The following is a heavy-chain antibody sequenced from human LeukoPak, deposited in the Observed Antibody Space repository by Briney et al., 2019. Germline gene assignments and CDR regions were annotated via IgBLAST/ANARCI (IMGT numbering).Heavy chain of an antibody. J-gene: IGHJ6*02. CDR1: GFTSSSYW. V-gene: IGHV3-74*01. Sequence: PGGSLRLSCAASGFTSSSYWMHWVRQAPGKGLVWVSRINSDGSSTNYADSVKGRFTISRDNAKNTLYLQMNSLRAEDTAVYCCARQSNYGMDVWGQGTTVTVSS. CDR3: ARQSNYGMDV. CDR2: INSDGSST.